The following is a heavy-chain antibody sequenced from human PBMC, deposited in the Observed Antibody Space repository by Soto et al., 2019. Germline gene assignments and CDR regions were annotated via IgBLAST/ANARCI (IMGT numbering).Heavy chain of an antibody. CDR3: ARDLDGSGSYYTDY. J-gene: IGHJ4*02. CDR1: GYMFISYG. Sequence: ASVKVSCKASGYMFISYGINWVRQAPGQGLEWMGWISAYNANTKYAQNLQGRVTMTTDTSTSTAYMEMRSLRSDDTAVYYCARDLDGSGSYYTDYWGPGTLVTVSS. D-gene: IGHD3-10*01. V-gene: IGHV1-18*01. CDR2: ISAYNANT.